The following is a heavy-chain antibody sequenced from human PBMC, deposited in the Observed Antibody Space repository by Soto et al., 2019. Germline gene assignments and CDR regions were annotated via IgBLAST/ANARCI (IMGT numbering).Heavy chain of an antibody. V-gene: IGHV3-23*01. J-gene: IGHJ5*01. Sequence: GGSLRLSCAASGFTFSNYAMSWVRQAPGQGLGWGSGISGRYGTTYYADSVKGRFTISRDNSENTLYLQMNSLRAEDTALYYCAKDRGYSGYDNWFDSWGQGTLVTVSS. CDR3: AKDRGYSGYDNWFDS. CDR1: GFTFSNYA. D-gene: IGHD5-12*01. CDR2: ISGRYGTT.